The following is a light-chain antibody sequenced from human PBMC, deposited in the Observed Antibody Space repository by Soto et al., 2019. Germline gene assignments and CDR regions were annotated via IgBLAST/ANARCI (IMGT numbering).Light chain of an antibody. V-gene: IGKV1-39*01. CDR3: QQNDSGPPT. Sequence: DIQMTQSPSSLSASVGDRVTITCRASQSISNSLNWYQQQAGKAPKFLKYAASSLQSGGPARLSGSGSGTDFNLTISSLQPEDFATYYCQQNDSGPPTFGQGTKLDIK. J-gene: IGKJ2*01. CDR2: AAS. CDR1: QSISNS.